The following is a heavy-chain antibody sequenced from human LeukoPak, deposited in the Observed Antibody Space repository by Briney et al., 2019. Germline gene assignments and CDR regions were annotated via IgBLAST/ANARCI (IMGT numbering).Heavy chain of an antibody. V-gene: IGHV4-30-4*01. J-gene: IGHJ4*02. CDR3: ARDRGEYSYAYDY. Sequence: SETLSLTCTVSGGSISSGDYYWSWIRQPPGKGLEWIGYIYYSGSTYYNPSLKSRVTISVDTSKNQFSLKLSSVTAADTAVYYCARDRGEYSYAYDYWGQGTLVTVSS. CDR1: GGSISSGDYY. CDR2: IYYSGST. D-gene: IGHD5-18*01.